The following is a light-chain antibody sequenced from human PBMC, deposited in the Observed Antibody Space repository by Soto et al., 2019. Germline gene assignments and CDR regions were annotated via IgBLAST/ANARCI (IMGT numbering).Light chain of an antibody. V-gene: IGLV2-14*01. CDR2: DVS. J-gene: IGLJ1*01. Sequence: QSALTQPASVSGSPGQSITISCTGTSSDVGAYKYVSWYQQHPGKAPKLMIYDVSNRPSGVSNRFSGSKSGNTASLTISGLQAEDEADYYCNSYTTSSTYVFGTGTQLTVL. CDR3: NSYTTSSTYV. CDR1: SSDVGAYKY.